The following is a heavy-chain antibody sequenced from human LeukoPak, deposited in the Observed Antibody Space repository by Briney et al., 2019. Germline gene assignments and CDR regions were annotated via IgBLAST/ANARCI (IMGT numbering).Heavy chain of an antibody. CDR2: IYYSGST. D-gene: IGHD5-24*01. J-gene: IGHJ4*02. Sequence: PSETLSLTCTVSGGSISSYYWSWIRQPPGKGLEWIGYIYYSGSTNYNPSLTSRVTISVDTSKNQFSLKLSSVTAADTAVYYCARASHQRWLQLYYFDYWGQGTLVTVSS. CDR1: GGSISSYY. CDR3: ARASHQRWLQLYYFDY. V-gene: IGHV4-59*01.